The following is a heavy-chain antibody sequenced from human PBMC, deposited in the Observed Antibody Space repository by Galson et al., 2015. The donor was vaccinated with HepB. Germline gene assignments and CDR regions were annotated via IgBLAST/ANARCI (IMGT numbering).Heavy chain of an antibody. Sequence: SLRLSCAASGFTFSSYSMNWVRQAPGKGLEWVSSISSSSSYIYYADSVKGRFTISRDNAKNSLYLQMNSLRAEDTAVYYCARARHFKDIVVVPAAIRLDAFDIWGQGTMVTVSS. V-gene: IGHV3-21*01. CDR2: ISSSSSYI. CDR1: GFTFSSYS. CDR3: ARARHFKDIVVVPAAIRLDAFDI. D-gene: IGHD2-2*02. J-gene: IGHJ3*02.